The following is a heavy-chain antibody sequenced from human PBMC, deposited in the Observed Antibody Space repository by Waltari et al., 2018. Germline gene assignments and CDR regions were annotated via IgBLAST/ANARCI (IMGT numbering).Heavy chain of an antibody. Sequence: QVQLQESGPGLVKPSETLSLTCAVSGYSISSGYYWGWVRQPPGKGLEWIGEIDHSGGTNYNPSRKSRVTISVDTSKKQFSLKVSSVTAADTAVYYCARGLKMDVWGRGTPVTVSS. CDR3: ARGLKMDV. CDR1: GYSISSGYY. J-gene: IGHJ6*04. CDR2: IDHSGGT. V-gene: IGHV4-38-2*01.